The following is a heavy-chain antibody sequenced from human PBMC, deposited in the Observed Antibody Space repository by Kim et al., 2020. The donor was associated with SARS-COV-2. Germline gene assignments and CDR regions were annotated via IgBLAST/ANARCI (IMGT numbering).Heavy chain of an antibody. Sequence: SETLSLTCTVSGGPIRSYYWSWIRQPPGNGLEWIGYIYYSGSTNYNPSLKSRVTISVDTSKNQFSLNLSSVTAADTAVYYCTRGGGYFETWGQGTLVTVSS. J-gene: IGHJ4*02. V-gene: IGHV4-59*01. D-gene: IGHD3-9*01. CDR3: TRGGGYFET. CDR2: IYYSGST. CDR1: GGPIRSYY.